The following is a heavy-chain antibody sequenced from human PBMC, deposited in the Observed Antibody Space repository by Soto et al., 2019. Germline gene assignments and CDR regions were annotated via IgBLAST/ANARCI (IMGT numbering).Heavy chain of an antibody. Sequence: EVQLVESGGGLIQPGGSLRLSCAASGFTVSSNYMSWVRQAPGKGLEWVSVIYSGGSTYYVDSVKDRFTISRDNSKNTLYLQLNGLRAEDTAVYYCARGGSRRLQLWFVFDYWGQGTLVTVSS. CDR3: ARGGSRRLQLWFVFDY. D-gene: IGHD5-18*01. V-gene: IGHV3-53*01. CDR1: GFTVSSNY. CDR2: IYSGGST. J-gene: IGHJ4*02.